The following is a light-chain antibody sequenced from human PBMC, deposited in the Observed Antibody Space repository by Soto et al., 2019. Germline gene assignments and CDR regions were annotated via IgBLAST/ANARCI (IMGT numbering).Light chain of an antibody. CDR3: AAWDDSLNGRHV. CDR1: RSNIGGNT. CDR2: SDN. J-gene: IGLJ1*01. V-gene: IGLV1-44*01. Sequence: QSVLTQPPSASGTPGQRVTISCSGTRSNIGGNTVNWFQQLPGTAPKLLIYSDNRRPSGVPGRFSGSKSGPSASLAISGLQSEDEADYYCAAWDDSLNGRHVFGTGTKLTVL.